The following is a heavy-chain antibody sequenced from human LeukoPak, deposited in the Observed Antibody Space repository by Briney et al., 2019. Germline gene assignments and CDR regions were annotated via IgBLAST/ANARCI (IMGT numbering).Heavy chain of an antibody. Sequence: SETLSLTCTVSGDPMSSYYWNFIRQPAGKGLEWIGRIHTSWTTYYNPSLKSRTTMSVDTSRNQFSLRLTSVTAADTAVYYCARGDYYDGGGRNWFDPWGQGTLVTVSS. D-gene: IGHD3-16*01. J-gene: IGHJ5*02. CDR3: ARGDYYDGGGRNWFDP. CDR2: IHTSWTT. V-gene: IGHV4-4*07. CDR1: GDPMSSYY.